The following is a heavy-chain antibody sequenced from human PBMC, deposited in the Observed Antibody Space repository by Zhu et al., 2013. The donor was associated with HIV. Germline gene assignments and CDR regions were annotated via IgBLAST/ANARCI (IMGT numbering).Heavy chain of an antibody. Sequence: QVQLVQSGAEVKKPGSSVKVSCKASGGTFSSYAISWVRQAPGQGLEWMGGIIPIFGTANYAQKFQGRVTITADKSTSTAYMELSSLRSEDTAVYYCARDGAGADIVVVPAANYYYYYGMDVWGQGTTVTVSS. CDR2: IIPIFGTA. D-gene: IGHD2-2*01. CDR1: GGTFSSYA. J-gene: IGHJ6*02. V-gene: IGHV1-69*06. CDR3: ARDGAGADIVVVPAANYYYYYGMDV.